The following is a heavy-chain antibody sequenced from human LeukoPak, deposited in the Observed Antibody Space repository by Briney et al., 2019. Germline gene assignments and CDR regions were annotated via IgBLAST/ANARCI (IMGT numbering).Heavy chain of an antibody. CDR1: GYTFTSYG. D-gene: IGHD3-10*01. CDR3: ARIQGWTYYGSGSQT. V-gene: IGHV1-18*01. J-gene: IGHJ3*01. Sequence: VASVKVSCKASGYTFTSYGISWVRQAPGQGLEWMGWISAYNGNTNYAQKLQGRVTMTTDTSTSTAYMELRSLRSDDTAVYYCARIQGWTYYGSGSQTWGQGTMVTVSS. CDR2: ISAYNGNT.